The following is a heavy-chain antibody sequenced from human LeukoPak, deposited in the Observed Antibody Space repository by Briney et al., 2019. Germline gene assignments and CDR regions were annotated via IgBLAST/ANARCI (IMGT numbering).Heavy chain of an antibody. CDR2: IASETYGGTA. Sequence: QPGGSLRLSCAASGFTFSSYWMHWVRQAPGKGLEWVGFIASETYGGTAEYAASVKGRFTISRDDSKSIAYLQMNSLKTEDTAVYYCTRDQTPYYWGQGTLVTDSS. J-gene: IGHJ4*02. CDR3: TRDQTPYY. CDR1: GFTFSSYW. V-gene: IGHV3-49*04.